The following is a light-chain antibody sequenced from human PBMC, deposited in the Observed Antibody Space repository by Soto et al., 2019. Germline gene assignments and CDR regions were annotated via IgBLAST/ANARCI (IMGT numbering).Light chain of an antibody. V-gene: IGKV1-39*01. Sequence: DIQMTQSPSSLSASVGDRVTITCRASQSVTNYLSWYQQKPGKAPKLLIYAASSLQSGVPSRFSGSGSGTEFTLTISSLQPEDFATYYCQQSSTSSPTFGGGTQVEIK. CDR2: AAS. CDR1: QSVTNY. J-gene: IGKJ4*01. CDR3: QQSSTSSPT.